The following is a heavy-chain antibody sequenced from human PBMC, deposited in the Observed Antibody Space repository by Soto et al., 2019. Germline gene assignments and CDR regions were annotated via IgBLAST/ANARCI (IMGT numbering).Heavy chain of an antibody. CDR1: GFSLSTSGVG. CDR3: AHRDIADGGFDY. Sequence: KSGPTLVNPTQTLTLTCTFSGFSLSTSGVGVGWIRQPPGKALEWLALIYWDDDKRYSPSLKSRLTITKDTSKNRVVLTMTNMDSVDTATYFCAHRDIADGGFDYWGQGTLVTVSS. CDR2: IYWDDDK. J-gene: IGHJ4*02. D-gene: IGHD6-13*01. V-gene: IGHV2-5*02.